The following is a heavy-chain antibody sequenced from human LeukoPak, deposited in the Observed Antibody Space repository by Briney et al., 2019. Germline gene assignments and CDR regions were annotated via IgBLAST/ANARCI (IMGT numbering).Heavy chain of an antibody. Sequence: GASVKVSCKASGYTFTGYYMHWVRQAPGQGLEWMGWINPSSGGTNYAQKFQGRVTMTRDTSISTAYMELSRLRSDDTAVYYCARVLEREKWFDPWGQGTLVTVS. V-gene: IGHV1-2*02. CDR2: INPSSGGT. D-gene: IGHD1-1*01. CDR3: ARVLEREKWFDP. J-gene: IGHJ5*02. CDR1: GYTFTGYY.